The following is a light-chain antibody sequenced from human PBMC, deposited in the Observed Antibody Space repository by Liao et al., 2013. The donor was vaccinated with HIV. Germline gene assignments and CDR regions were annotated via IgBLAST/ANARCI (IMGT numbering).Light chain of an antibody. CDR1: KLGDKF. CDR2: YDS. CDR3: QVWDSSSDHPYYV. J-gene: IGLJ1*01. Sequence: SYELTQPPSVSVSPGQTASITCSGDKLGDKFASWYQQKPGQSPVLLIYYDSDRPSGIPERFSGSNSGNTATLTISRVEAGDEADYYCQVWDSSSDHPYYVFGTGTKVTVL. V-gene: IGLV3-1*01.